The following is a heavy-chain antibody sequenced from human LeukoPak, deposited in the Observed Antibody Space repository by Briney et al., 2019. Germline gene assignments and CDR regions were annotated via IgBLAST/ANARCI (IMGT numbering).Heavy chain of an antibody. Sequence: GGSLRLSCGLSGFTFRRYAMHWVRQAPGKGLECLAVVSYDGSNTYYADSVNGRFIISRGNSKNTVFLQMNSPRAEDTAVYYCARDRYASRSYVMDVWGQGTTVAVSS. J-gene: IGHJ6*02. CDR1: GFTFRRYA. CDR3: ARDRYASRSYVMDV. V-gene: IGHV3-30*04. D-gene: IGHD2-2*01. CDR2: VSYDGSNT.